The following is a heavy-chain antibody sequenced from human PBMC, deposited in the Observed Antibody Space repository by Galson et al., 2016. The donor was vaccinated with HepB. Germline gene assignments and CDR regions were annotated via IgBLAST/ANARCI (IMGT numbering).Heavy chain of an antibody. CDR3: ARAGGVFGDPYDFYYWDV. CDR2: IYYNGAT. Sequence: TLSLTCIVSGGSITSGPYYWSWIRQHPGKGLEWLGYIYYNGATNYNPSLRSRLSISRDTSKKQVSLRLTSVTAADTAVYYCARAGGVFGDPYDFYYWDVWGKGTTVTVS. J-gene: IGHJ6*03. D-gene: IGHD3/OR15-3a*01. V-gene: IGHV4-31*03. CDR1: GGSITSGPYY.